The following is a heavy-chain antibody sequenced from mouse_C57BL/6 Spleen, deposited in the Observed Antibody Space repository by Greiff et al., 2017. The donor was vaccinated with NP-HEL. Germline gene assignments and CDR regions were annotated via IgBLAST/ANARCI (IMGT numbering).Heavy chain of an antibody. V-gene: IGHV1-19*01. D-gene: IGHD1-1*01. CDR1: GYTFTDYY. CDR3: ARDYYGSSYEYAMDY. J-gene: IGHJ4*01. Sequence: EVQLQQSGPVLVKPGASVKMSCKASGYTFTDYYMNWVKQSHGKSLEWIGVINPYNGGTSYNQKFKGKATLTVDKSSSTAYMELNSLTSEDSAVYYCARDYYGSSYEYAMDYWGKGTSVTVSS. CDR2: INPYNGGT.